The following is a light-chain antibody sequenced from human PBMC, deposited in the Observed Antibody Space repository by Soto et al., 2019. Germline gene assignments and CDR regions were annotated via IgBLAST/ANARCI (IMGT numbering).Light chain of an antibody. J-gene: IGKJ2*01. Sequence: DIQMTQSPSPLSASVGDRVTITCRASQSLTSWLAWYQQKPGKAPKLLIYDASSLEGGVPSRFSGGGSGTEFTLTISSLQPDDFASYYCQQYKTYPYTFGQGTKLEIK. CDR1: QSLTSW. CDR3: QQYKTYPYT. V-gene: IGKV1-5*01. CDR2: DAS.